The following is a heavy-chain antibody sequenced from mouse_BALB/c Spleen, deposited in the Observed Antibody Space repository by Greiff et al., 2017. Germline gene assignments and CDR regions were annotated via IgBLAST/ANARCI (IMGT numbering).Heavy chain of an antibody. CDR3: ARGDYDNYVGFAY. CDR2: FNPYNDDT. D-gene: IGHD2-1*01. J-gene: IGHJ3*01. Sequence: VQLQESGAELVKSGASVKMSCKAFGHTFSTYPVVWMKQNHGRSLEWIGNFNPYNDDTKHNEKFKGKAKLTVEKSSSTVYLELSRLTSDDSAVYYCARGDYDNYVGFAYWGQGTLVTVSA. V-gene: IGHV1-47*01. CDR1: GHTFSTYP.